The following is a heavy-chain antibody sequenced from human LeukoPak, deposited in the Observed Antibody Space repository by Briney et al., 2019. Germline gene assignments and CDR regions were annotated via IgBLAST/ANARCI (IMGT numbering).Heavy chain of an antibody. V-gene: IGHV4-34*01. D-gene: IGHD5-12*01. CDR3: AKSYNGYESKPDY. J-gene: IGHJ4*02. CDR1: GGSFSGYY. CDR2: INHSGST. Sequence: SETLSLTCAVYGGSFSGYYWSWIRQPPGKGLEWIGEINHSGSTNYNPSLKSRVTISVDTSKNQFSLKLSSVTVADTAVYYCAKSYNGYESKPDYWGQGTLVTVSS.